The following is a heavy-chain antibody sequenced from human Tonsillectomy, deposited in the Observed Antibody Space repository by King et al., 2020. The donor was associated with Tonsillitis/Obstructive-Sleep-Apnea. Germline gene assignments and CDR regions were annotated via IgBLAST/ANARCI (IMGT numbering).Heavy chain of an antibody. V-gene: IGHV3-15*07. D-gene: IGHD4-17*01. CDR2: IKSKTDGGTT. J-gene: IGHJ4*01. CDR3: TAEPANTVTN. Sequence: EVQLVESGGGLVEPGGSLTISCAASGFTFNDAWMNWVRQAPGQGLEWVGRIKSKTDGGTTNYAAPVKGRLTISRDDSNNTLFLLMNSLKTEDTAVYYCTAEPANTVTNWGHGTLVTVSS. CDR1: GFTFNDAW.